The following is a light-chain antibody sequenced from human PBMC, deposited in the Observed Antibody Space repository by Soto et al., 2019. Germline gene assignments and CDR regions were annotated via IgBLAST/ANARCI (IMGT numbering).Light chain of an antibody. CDR1: QSVSSGY. J-gene: IGKJ1*01. CDR3: QQYGSSSWT. Sequence: EIVLTQSPGTLSLSPGERATLSCRASQSVSSGYLAWYQQKPGQAPRLLIYAASSRATGIPDRFSGSGSGTDFTLTISRLEPEDFAVYYCQQYGSSSWTFGQGTTVEIK. V-gene: IGKV3-20*01. CDR2: AAS.